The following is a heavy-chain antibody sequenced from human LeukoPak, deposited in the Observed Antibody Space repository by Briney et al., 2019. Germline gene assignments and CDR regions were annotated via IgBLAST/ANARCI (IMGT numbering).Heavy chain of an antibody. D-gene: IGHD6-6*01. CDR1: GGSISSYY. CDR2: IYYTEST. CDR3: ASGYSSSSFDY. J-gene: IGHJ4*02. V-gene: IGHV4-39*01. Sequence: SETLSLTCTVSGGSISSYYWGWIRQPPGKGLEWIASIYYTESTYYNPSLKSRVTISVDTSRNQFSLRLNSVTAADTAVYYCASGYSSSSFDYWGQGALVTVSS.